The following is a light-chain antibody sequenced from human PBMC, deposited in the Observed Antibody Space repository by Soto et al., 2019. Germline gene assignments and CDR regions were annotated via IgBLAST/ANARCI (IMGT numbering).Light chain of an antibody. V-gene: IGKV3-20*01. CDR3: QQFGSPCT. Sequence: EIVLTQSPGTLSLSPGERATLSCRASQSISSDYLAWYQQKPGQAPRLLIYNASRRATGIPDRFSGSGSGTHYTLTISRLEPEDFAVYYCQQFGSPCTFGQGTKVEIK. J-gene: IGKJ1*01. CDR2: NAS. CDR1: QSISSDY.